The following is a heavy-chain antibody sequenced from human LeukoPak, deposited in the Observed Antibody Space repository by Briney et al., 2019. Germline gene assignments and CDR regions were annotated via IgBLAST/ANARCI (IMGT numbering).Heavy chain of an antibody. CDR1: GGSFSGYY. CDR2: INHSGST. Sequence: PSETLSLTCAVYGGSFSGYYWSWIRQPPGKGLEWIGEINHSGSTNYNPSLKSRVTISVDTSKNQFSLKLSSVTAADTAVYYCARTILGDYYMDVWGKGTTVTISS. D-gene: IGHD3-9*01. CDR3: ARTILGDYYMDV. J-gene: IGHJ6*03. V-gene: IGHV4-34*01.